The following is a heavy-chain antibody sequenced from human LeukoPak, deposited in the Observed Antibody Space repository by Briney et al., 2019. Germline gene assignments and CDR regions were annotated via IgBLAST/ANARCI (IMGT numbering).Heavy chain of an antibody. D-gene: IGHD6-6*01. Sequence: ASVKVSCKAAGYTFTSYYMHWVRQAPGQGLEWMGIINPSGGSTSYAQKFQGRVTMTRDTSTSTVYMELSSLRSEDTAVYYCARAFLGGSSYLWFDPWGQGTLVTVSS. CDR3: ARAFLGGSSYLWFDP. J-gene: IGHJ5*02. CDR1: GYTFTSYY. V-gene: IGHV1-46*01. CDR2: INPSGGST.